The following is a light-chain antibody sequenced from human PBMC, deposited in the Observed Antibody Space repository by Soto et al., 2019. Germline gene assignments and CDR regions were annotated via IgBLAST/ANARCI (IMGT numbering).Light chain of an antibody. CDR1: QNVSSN. J-gene: IGKJ1*01. CDR2: GAS. CDR3: QQYNNWPWT. V-gene: IGKV3-15*01. Sequence: EIVMTQSPATLSVSPGERATLSCRASQNVSSNLDWYQQKPGQAPRLLIYGASTRATGIPARFSGSGSGTEFPLTISSLQSVDFAVYYGQQYNNWPWTFVQGTKVEIQ.